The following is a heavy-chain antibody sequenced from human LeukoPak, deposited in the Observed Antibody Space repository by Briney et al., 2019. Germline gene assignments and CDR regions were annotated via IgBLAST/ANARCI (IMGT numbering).Heavy chain of an antibody. D-gene: IGHD2-15*01. J-gene: IGHJ5*02. Sequence: ASVKVSCKASGYTFTSYAMNWVRQAPGQGLEWMGWINTNTGNPTYAQGFTGRFVFSLDTSVSTAYLQISSLKAEDTAVYYCAILAEYCNSGSCYLGWFDPWGQGTLVTVSS. CDR1: GYTFTSYA. CDR2: INTNTGNP. V-gene: IGHV7-4-1*02. CDR3: AILAEYCNSGSCYLGWFDP.